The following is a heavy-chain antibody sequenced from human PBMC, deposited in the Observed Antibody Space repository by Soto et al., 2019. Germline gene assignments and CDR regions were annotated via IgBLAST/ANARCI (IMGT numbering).Heavy chain of an antibody. CDR3: ARHFVAVVIKGWGY. J-gene: IGHJ4*01. CDR2: TYYNGNA. D-gene: IGHD3-10*01. CDR1: GGAINRSNYY. Sequence: SEALSLTFNVSGGAINRSNYYWDWLRQTPGKGLEWIGTTYYNGNAYYNPSLRSRVSMSVDTSKNQFSLKLVSVTAADTAVYYCARHFVAVVIKGWGYW. V-gene: IGHV4-39*01.